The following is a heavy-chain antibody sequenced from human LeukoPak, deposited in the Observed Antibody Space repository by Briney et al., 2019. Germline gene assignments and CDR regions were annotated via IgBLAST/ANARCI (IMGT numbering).Heavy chain of an antibody. CDR1: GFTFRNYW. J-gene: IGHJ4*02. D-gene: IGHD2-21*02. V-gene: IGHV3-74*01. CDR3: ARRCLVGYDCYHLDH. Sequence: PGGSLRLSCAASGFTFRNYWMDWVRQGPGKGLMWVSRINGDGSTTFYADSVKGRFTVSRDNAKNTVYLQMNSLRAEDTAVYYCARRCLVGYDCYHLDHWGQGTLVTVSS. CDR2: INGDGSTT.